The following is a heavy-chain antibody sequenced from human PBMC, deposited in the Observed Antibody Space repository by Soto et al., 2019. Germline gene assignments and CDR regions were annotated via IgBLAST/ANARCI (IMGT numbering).Heavy chain of an antibody. D-gene: IGHD3-10*01. CDR1: VLTCSNFG. CDR2: ISHDGSEK. CDR3: AKDQTMVEGDNYYYGMDV. J-gene: IGHJ6*02. V-gene: IGHV3-30*18. Sequence: WWSLRLSCSASVLTCSNFGMNWFRQAPGKGLEWVAVISHDGSEKYYADSVKGRFTISRDNFKNTLFLQMDSLRAEDTAVYYCAKDQTMVEGDNYYYGMDVWGQGTTVTVSS.